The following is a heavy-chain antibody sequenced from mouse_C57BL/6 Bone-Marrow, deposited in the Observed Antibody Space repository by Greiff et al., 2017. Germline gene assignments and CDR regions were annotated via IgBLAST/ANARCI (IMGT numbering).Heavy chain of an antibody. V-gene: IGHV14-4*01. CDR3: SSCDGNYFDF. CDR1: GFNIKDDY. D-gene: IGHD2-3*01. CDR2: IDPEIGDT. Sequence: VQLQQSGAELVRPGASVKLSCTASGFNIKDDYIHWVQQRPEQGLEWIGWIDPEIGDTEYASKFQGKATITSDTSSNTAYLQLSSLTSEDTAVYYCSSCDGNYFDFWGQGTPLTVAS. J-gene: IGHJ2*01.